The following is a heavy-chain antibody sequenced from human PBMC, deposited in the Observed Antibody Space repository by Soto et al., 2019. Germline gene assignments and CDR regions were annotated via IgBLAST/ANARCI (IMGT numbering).Heavy chain of an antibody. Sequence: EVQLVESGGGLVQPGGSLRLSCAASGLTFSSYWMHWVRQAPGKGLVWVSRINSAGSSTSYADSVKGRFTISRDNAKNTLYQQLDSLRAEDTAVYYCALSHTVTTDYWGQGTLVTVSS. CDR1: GLTFSSYW. CDR2: INSAGSST. D-gene: IGHD4-17*01. V-gene: IGHV3-74*01. CDR3: ALSHTVTTDY. J-gene: IGHJ4*02.